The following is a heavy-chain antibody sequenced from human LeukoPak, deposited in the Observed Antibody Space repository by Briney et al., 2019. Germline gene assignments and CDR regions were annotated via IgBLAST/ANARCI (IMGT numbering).Heavy chain of an antibody. D-gene: IGHD3-10*01. J-gene: IGHJ3*02. V-gene: IGHV4-30-2*01. CDR2: IYHSGST. Sequence: LRLSCAASGFTFTTYAMSWVRQAPGKGLEWIGYIYHSGSTYYNPSLKSRVTISVDRSKNQFSLKLSSVTAADTAVYYCARTSLGVFSALGVFDIWGQGTMVTVSS. CDR1: GFTFTTYA. CDR3: ARTSLGVFSALGVFDI.